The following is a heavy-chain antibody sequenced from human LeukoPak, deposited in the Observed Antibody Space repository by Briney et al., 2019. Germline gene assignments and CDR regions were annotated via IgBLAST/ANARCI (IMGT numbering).Heavy chain of an antibody. J-gene: IGHJ4*02. D-gene: IGHD5-24*01. Sequence: GRSLRLSCAASGFTFSSYWMSWVRQAPGKGLEWVANINQDASETYYVDSVKGRFTISRDNAKNSLYLQMNSLTVEDTAVYYCARDMGWQQFDQWGQGTLVTVSS. CDR3: ARDMGWQQFDQ. V-gene: IGHV3-7*01. CDR1: GFTFSSYW. CDR2: INQDASET.